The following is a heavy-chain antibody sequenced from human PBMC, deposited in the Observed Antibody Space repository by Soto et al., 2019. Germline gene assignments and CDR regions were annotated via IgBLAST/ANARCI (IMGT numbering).Heavy chain of an antibody. CDR3: ARGRDGYNGGAFDI. D-gene: IGHD5-12*01. J-gene: IGHJ3*02. CDR2: ISSSSSTI. V-gene: IGHV3-48*02. CDR1: GFTFSSYS. Sequence: EVQLVESGGGLVQPGGSLRLSCAASGFTFSSYSMNWVRQAPGKGLEWVSYISSSSSTIYYADSVKGRFTISRDNAKNSLYLQMNSLRDEDTAVYYCARGRDGYNGGAFDIWGQGTMVTVSS.